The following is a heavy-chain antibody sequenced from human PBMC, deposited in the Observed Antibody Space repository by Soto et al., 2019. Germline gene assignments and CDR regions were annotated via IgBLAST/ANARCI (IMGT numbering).Heavy chain of an antibody. CDR3: ARDLLPTGTPYVCDD. CDR1: GYTFTSYY. CDR2: INPSGGST. J-gene: IGHJ4*02. V-gene: IGHV1-46*01. Sequence: ASVKVSCKASGYTFTSYYMHWVRQAPGQGLEWMGIINPSGGSTSYAQKFQGRVTMTRDTSTSTVYMELSSLRSEDTAVYYCARDLLPTGTPYVCDDWGQGTLVTVSS. D-gene: IGHD1-1*01.